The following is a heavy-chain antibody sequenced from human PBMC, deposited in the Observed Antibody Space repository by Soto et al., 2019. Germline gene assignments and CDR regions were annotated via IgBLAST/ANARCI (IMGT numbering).Heavy chain of an antibody. Sequence: EVQLVESGGGLVQPGGSLRLSCAASGFTFSTYWMKWVRQVPGEGLVWVSRISENGGITTYADSVKGRFTISRDNAKNKMDLQMNGLRVDDTGIYDWARYYCSSGSKWGQGTLVTVST. CDR1: GFTFSTYW. CDR2: ISENGGIT. J-gene: IGHJ1*01. CDR3: ARYYCSSGSK. V-gene: IGHV3-74*01. D-gene: IGHD3-10*01.